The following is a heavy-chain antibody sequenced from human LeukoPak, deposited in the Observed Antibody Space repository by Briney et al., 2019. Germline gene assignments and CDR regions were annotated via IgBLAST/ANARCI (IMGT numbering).Heavy chain of an antibody. D-gene: IGHD4-17*01. CDR3: AHELHDYGDYYFDY. Sequence: SGPTLVNPTQTLTLTCTFSGFSFTTSGVGVGWIRQPPGKALEWLALIYWDDDKRYSPSLKSRLTITKDTSKNQVVHTLTNMDPVDTATYYCAHELHDYGDYYFDYWGQGTLVTVSS. CDR1: GFSFTTSGVG. J-gene: IGHJ4*02. V-gene: IGHV2-5*02. CDR2: IYWDDDK.